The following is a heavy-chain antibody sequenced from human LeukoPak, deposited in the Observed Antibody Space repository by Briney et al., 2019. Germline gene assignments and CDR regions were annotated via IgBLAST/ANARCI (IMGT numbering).Heavy chain of an antibody. V-gene: IGHV1-69*04. CDR3: AKLPMKKLDCSSTSCYSYYYFDY. Sequence: GASVKVSCKASGGTFSSYAISWVRQAPGQGLEWMGRIIPILGIANYAQKFQGRVTITADKSTSTAYMELSSLRSEDTAVYYCAKLPMKKLDCSSTSCYSYYYFDYWGQGTLVTVSS. CDR1: GGTFSSYA. CDR2: IIPILGIA. J-gene: IGHJ4*02. D-gene: IGHD2-2*02.